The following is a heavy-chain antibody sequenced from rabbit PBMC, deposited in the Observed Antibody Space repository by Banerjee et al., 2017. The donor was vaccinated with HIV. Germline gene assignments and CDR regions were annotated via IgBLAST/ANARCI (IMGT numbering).Heavy chain of an antibody. Sequence: QEQLEESGGDLVKPEGSLTLTCTASGFTLSSYSMGWVRQAPGKGLEWIACINTSSGNTVYATWAKGRFTISKTSSTTVTLQMTSLTAADTATYFCARDLAGVIGWNFNLWGPGTL. CDR2: INTSSGNT. J-gene: IGHJ4*01. CDR1: GFTLSSYS. CDR3: ARDLAGVIGWNFNL. D-gene: IGHD4-1*01. V-gene: IGHV1S45*01.